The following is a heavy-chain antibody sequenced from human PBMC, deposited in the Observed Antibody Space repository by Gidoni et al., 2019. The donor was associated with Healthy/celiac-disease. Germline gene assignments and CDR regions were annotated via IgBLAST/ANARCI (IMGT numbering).Heavy chain of an antibody. V-gene: IGHV3-9*01. CDR1: GCTCEDYA. CDR2: ISWNSGSI. D-gene: IGHD3-3*01. CDR3: AHDAYDFWSGSSNWFDP. Sequence: EVQRVECGGGEVQPGRSQGLSGAASGCTCEDYAMPWVRQAPGKGLEWVSGISWNSGSIGYADSVTGRFTISRDTAKTSLYLQMTSLRAEDTALYYCAHDAYDFWSGSSNWFDPWGQGTLVTVSS. J-gene: IGHJ5*02.